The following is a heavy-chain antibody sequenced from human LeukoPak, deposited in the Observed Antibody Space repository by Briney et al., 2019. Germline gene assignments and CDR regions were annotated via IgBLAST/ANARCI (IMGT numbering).Heavy chain of an antibody. D-gene: IGHD4-11*01. J-gene: IGHJ6*02. CDR2: INPSGGST. CDR3: ARDYTASDYTPYYYYGMDV. CDR1: GFTLINYY. Sequence: ASVTVSCKASGFTLINYYMHWLRQAPGQGLEWMGIINPSGGSTSYAQKFQDRVTMTRDTSTSTVYMELSSLRSEDTAVYYCARDYTASDYTPYYYYGMDVWGQGTTVTVSS. V-gene: IGHV1-46*01.